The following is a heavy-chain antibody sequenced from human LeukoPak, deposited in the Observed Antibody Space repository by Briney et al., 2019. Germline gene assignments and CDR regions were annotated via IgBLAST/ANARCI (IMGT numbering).Heavy chain of an antibody. V-gene: IGHV4-38-2*02. CDR3: ARVYGDFYFDY. Sequence: SETLSLTCTVSGYSISSGYYWGWIRQPPGKGLEWIGSIYHSGSTYYNPSLKSRVTISVDTSKNQFSLKLSSVTAADTAVYYCARVYGDFYFDYWGQGTLVTVSS. D-gene: IGHD4-17*01. CDR2: IYHSGST. CDR1: GYSISSGYY. J-gene: IGHJ4*02.